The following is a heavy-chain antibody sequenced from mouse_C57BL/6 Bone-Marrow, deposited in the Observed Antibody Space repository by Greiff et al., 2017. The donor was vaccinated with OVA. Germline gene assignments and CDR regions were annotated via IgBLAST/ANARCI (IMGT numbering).Heavy chain of an antibody. D-gene: IGHD2-3*01. V-gene: IGHV5-17*01. CDR3: ARRGYDGYYYAMDY. J-gene: IGHJ4*01. Sequence: EVKLMESGGGLVKPGGSLKLSCAASGFTFSDYGMHWVRQAPEKGLEWVAYISSCSSTIYYADTVKGRFTISRDNAKNTLFLQMTSLRSEDTAMYYCARRGYDGYYYAMDYWGQGTSVTVSS. CDR2: ISSCSSTI. CDR1: GFTFSDYG.